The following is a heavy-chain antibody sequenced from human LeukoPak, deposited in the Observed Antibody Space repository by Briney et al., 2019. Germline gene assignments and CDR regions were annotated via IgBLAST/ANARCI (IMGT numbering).Heavy chain of an antibody. CDR3: ARGYCSGYTCYSSYYYYYMDV. D-gene: IGHD2-15*01. V-gene: IGHV3-7*04. CDR2: IKQDGSDK. J-gene: IGHJ6*03. CDR1: GFTFNSYW. Sequence: GGSLRLSCAASGFTFNSYWMSWVRQAPGKGLEWVANIKQDGSDKYSVDSVKGRFTIPRDNAKNSLYLQMNSLRAEDTAVYYCARGYCSGYTCYSSYYYYYMDVWGKGTTVTVS.